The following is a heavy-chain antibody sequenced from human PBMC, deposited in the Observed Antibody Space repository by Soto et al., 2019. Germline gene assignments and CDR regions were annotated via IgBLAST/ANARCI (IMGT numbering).Heavy chain of an antibody. J-gene: IGHJ4*02. V-gene: IGHV4-59*01. CDR2: IYYNGNT. CDR3: ARALRGDY. D-gene: IGHD3-10*01. CDR1: GGSFTNYY. Sequence: NPSETLSLTCTVSGGSFTNYYWSWIRQPPGKGLEWIGYIYYNGNTNYNPSLKSRVTMSVDTSKNQFSLNLSSVTAADTAVYYCARALRGDYWGQGTLVTAPQ.